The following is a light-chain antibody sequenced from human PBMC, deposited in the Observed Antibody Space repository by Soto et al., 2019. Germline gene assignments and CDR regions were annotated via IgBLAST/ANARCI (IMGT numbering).Light chain of an antibody. Sequence: EILLTQSPGTLSLSPGERATLSCRASQSINNNYLAWYHQKRGQAPRLLIYGASSRATGIPDRFSGSGSGTDFNLTISRLEPEDFAVYYCQQYGGSPRTFGQGTKVEIK. CDR2: GAS. V-gene: IGKV3-20*01. CDR1: QSINNNY. CDR3: QQYGGSPRT. J-gene: IGKJ1*01.